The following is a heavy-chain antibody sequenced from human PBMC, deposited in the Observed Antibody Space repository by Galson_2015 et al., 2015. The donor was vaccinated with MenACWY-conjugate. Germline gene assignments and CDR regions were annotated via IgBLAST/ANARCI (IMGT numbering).Heavy chain of an antibody. CDR1: GSSLSEIF. D-gene: IGHD2/OR15-2a*01. V-gene: IGHV1-24*01. CDR3: ASVRAGYCHRGTCYGVDV. Sequence: SVKVSCKVSGSSLSEIFMHWVRRAPGKGFEWMGGVDPEDGETIYAREFQGRVTMTEDTSTGAGYMELGRLRSEDTAVYYCASVRAGYCHRGTCYGVDVWGQGATVTV. CDR2: VDPEDGET. J-gene: IGHJ6*02.